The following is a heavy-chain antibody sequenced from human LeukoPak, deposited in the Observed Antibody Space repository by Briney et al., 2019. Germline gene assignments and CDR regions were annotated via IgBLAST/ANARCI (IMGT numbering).Heavy chain of an antibody. Sequence: SGPTLVKPTQTLTLTCTFSGFSLSTRGVGVGWIRQPPGKALEWLALIYWDDDKRYSPSLKSRLTINKDTSKNQVVLTMTNMDPVDTATYYCAHSYGVVTGHAFDIWGQGTMVTVSS. V-gene: IGHV2-5*02. CDR3: AHSYGVVTGHAFDI. CDR2: IYWDDDK. CDR1: GFSLSTRGVG. D-gene: IGHD3-3*01. J-gene: IGHJ3*02.